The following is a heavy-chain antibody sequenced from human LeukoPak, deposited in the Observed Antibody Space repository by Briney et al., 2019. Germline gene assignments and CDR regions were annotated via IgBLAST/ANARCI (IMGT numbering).Heavy chain of an antibody. Sequence: PGGSLRLSCAASGFTFSTYAMHWVRQAPGKGLEWVSTINWNSGRMEYADSVKGRFTISRDNAKNSLYLQMNSLRDEDTALYYCAKDGQRRAVSVVTYMDVWGKGTTVTVSS. CDR3: AKDGQRRAVSVVTYMDV. CDR2: INWNSGRM. J-gene: IGHJ6*03. D-gene: IGHD6-19*01. V-gene: IGHV3-9*01. CDR1: GFTFSTYA.